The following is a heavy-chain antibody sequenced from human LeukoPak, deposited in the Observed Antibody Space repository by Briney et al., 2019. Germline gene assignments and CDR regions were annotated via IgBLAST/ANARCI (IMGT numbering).Heavy chain of an antibody. V-gene: IGHV4-30-4*01. CDR3: ARPYYYDSRIDP. J-gene: IGHJ5*02. CDR1: GGSISSGDYY. CDR2: TYYSGST. Sequence: SETLSLTCTVSGGSISSGDYYWSWIRQPPGKGLEWIGYTYYSGSTYYNPSLKSRVTISVDTSENQLSLKLSSVTAADTAVYYCARPYYYDSRIDPWGQGTLVTVSS. D-gene: IGHD3-22*01.